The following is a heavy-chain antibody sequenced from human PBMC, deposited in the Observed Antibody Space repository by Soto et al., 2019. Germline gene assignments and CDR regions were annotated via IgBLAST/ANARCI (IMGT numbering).Heavy chain of an antibody. J-gene: IGHJ6*02. CDR2: ISAYNGNT. CDR1: GYTFTSYG. V-gene: IGHV1-18*01. CDR3: ARDLADTAMVTSYYYYYGMDV. Sequence: ASVKVPCKASGYTFTSYGISWARQAPGQGLEWMGWISAYNGNTNYAQKLQGRVTMTTDTSTSTAYMELRSLRSDDTAVYYCARDLADTAMVTSYYYYYGMDVWGQGTTVTVSS. D-gene: IGHD5-18*01.